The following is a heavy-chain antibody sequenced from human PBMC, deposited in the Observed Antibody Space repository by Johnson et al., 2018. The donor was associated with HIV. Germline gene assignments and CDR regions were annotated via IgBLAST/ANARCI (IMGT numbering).Heavy chain of an antibody. V-gene: IGHV3-23*04. D-gene: IGHD3-16*01. CDR2: ISGSGGST. CDR1: GFTFSSYA. J-gene: IGHJ3*02. CDR3: ARAYSYGAFDI. Sequence: VQLVESGGDLVQPGRSLRLSCAASGFTFSSYAMSWVRQAPGKGLEWVSAISGSGGSTYYADSVKGRFTISRDNAKNTLYLQMNSLRAEDTAIYYCARAYSYGAFDIWGQGTMVTVSS.